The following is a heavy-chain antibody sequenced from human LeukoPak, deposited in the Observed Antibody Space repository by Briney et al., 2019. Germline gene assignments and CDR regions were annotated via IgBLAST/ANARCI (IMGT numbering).Heavy chain of an antibody. V-gene: IGHV1-2*02. CDR3: ARVSSSGDYYDN. J-gene: IGHJ4*02. CDR2: INPNGGGT. Sequence: ASVKVSCKASGYTFTGYYMHWVRQAPGQGLEWMGWINPNGGGTNYAQKFQGRVTMTTDTSISTAYMELGGLRYDDTAVYCCARVSSSGDYYDNWGQGTLVTVSS. CDR1: GYTFTGYY. D-gene: IGHD3-10*01.